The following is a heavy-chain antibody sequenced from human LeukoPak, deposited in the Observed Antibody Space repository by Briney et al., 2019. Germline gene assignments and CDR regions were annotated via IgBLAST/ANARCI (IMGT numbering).Heavy chain of an antibody. Sequence: GASLLISCTGSVYSFTNYWIGWVRQIPGKGLEWLGIIYPGDSATCYSPSFQGQVIISADKTISTSFLLGSRLEDSATAIYYCASPTLVTAIPDAFEIWGQGTMVTVSS. CDR1: VYSFTNYW. J-gene: IGHJ3*02. CDR3: ASPTLVTAIPDAFEI. CDR2: IYPGDSAT. D-gene: IGHD2-21*02. V-gene: IGHV5-51*01.